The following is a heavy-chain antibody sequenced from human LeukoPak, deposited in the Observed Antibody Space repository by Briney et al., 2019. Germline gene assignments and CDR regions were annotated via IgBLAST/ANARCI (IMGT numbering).Heavy chain of an antibody. V-gene: IGHV3-48*04. CDR3: AELGITMIGGV. Sequence: PGGSLRLSCAASGFTFSSYGMSWVRQAPGKGLEWVSYISSSGSTIYYADSVEGRFTISRDNAKNSLYLQMNSLRAEDTAVYYCAELGITMIGGVWGKGTTVNISS. CDR2: ISSSGSTI. D-gene: IGHD3-10*02. CDR1: GFTFSSYG. J-gene: IGHJ6*04.